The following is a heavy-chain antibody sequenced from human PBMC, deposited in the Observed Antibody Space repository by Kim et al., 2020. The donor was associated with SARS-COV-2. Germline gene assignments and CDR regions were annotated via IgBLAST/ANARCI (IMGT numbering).Heavy chain of an antibody. V-gene: IGHV4-39*01. CDR2: IYYSGIP. CDR3: ASSGGVYGDFGWFDP. J-gene: IGHJ5*02. Sequence: SETLSLTCTVSGGSLSSSANNHYWAWIRQAPGKGLEWIASIYYSGIPYYNPSLKSRVTISVDTSKNQFSLKMTSVTAADTAVYYCASSGGVYGDFGWFDPWGQGAQVTVSS. CDR1: GGSLSSSANNHY. D-gene: IGHD4-17*01.